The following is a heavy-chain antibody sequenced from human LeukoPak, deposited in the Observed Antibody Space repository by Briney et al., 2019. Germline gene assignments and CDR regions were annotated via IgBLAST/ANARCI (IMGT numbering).Heavy chain of an antibody. CDR3: ARRARATAGGDYFDY. Sequence: SETLSLTCTVSGGSINSYYWTWIRQPPGKGLEWIGYIYYSGNTNYNPSLKSRVTISLDTSRNQFSLKLSSVTAADTAVYYCARRARATAGGDYFDYWGQGTLFTVSS. CDR2: IYYSGNT. V-gene: IGHV4-59*08. D-gene: IGHD6-13*01. J-gene: IGHJ4*02. CDR1: GGSINSYY.